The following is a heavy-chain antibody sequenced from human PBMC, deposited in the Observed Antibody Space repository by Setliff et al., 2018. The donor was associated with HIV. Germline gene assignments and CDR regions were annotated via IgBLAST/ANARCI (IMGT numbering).Heavy chain of an antibody. D-gene: IGHD6-19*01. J-gene: IGHJ6*03. Sequence: GASVKVSCKASGYTFTNSDINWARQATGQGLEWMGWMNPNSGNTGYAQKFQGRVIMTRDTSITTAYMELSSLRSDDTAVYYCAGGAWYTSGWYSSRYMDVWGKGTTVTVSS. CDR2: MNPNSGNT. CDR3: AGGAWYTSGWYSSRYMDV. V-gene: IGHV1-8*02. CDR1: GYTFTNSD.